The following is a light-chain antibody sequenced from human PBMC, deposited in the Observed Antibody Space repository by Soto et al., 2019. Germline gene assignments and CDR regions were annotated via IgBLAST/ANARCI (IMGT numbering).Light chain of an antibody. CDR1: QSVLYSSNNKNY. J-gene: IGKJ2*01. CDR2: WAS. CDR3: QQYYSSPPV. Sequence: DSVMTQSPDSLAVSLVERATINFNSSQSVLYSSNNKNYLAGYPQKPGQPPKLLIYWASTRESGVPDRFSGSGSGTYFTLTISSREAEDVAVYYCQQYYSSPPVFGQGTKLEIK. V-gene: IGKV4-1*01.